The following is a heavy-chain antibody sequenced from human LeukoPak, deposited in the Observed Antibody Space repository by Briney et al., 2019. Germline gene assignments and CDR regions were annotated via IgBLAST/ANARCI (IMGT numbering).Heavy chain of an antibody. V-gene: IGHV1-69*04. CDR2: IIPKFGIA. J-gene: IGHJ3*02. CDR1: RVTLSNFA. D-gene: IGHD4-11*01. Sequence: ASVKVSCKASRVTLSNFAFSWVRQAPGQGLEWMGRIIPKFGIANYAQKFRDSVYITADTSTGTTYMEVNTLTSDDTAMYYCAREGGSSWKKDYNNYGAFDIWGQGTMVIVSS. CDR3: AREGGSSWKKDYNNYGAFDI.